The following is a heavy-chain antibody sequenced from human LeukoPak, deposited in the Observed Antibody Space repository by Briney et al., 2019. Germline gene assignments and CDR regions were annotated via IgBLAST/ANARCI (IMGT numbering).Heavy chain of an antibody. CDR1: GFTFSAYW. CDR2: IKQDGSDK. D-gene: IGHD4-23*01. J-gene: IGHJ4*02. CDR3: ARKTVVGSYFDY. V-gene: IGHV3-7*03. Sequence: GGSLRLSCTASGFTFSAYWMSWVRQAPGKGLEWVANIKQDGSDKYYVDSVKGRFTISRDNAKNSLYLQMNSLRAEDTAVYYCARKTVVGSYFDYWGQGTPVTVSS.